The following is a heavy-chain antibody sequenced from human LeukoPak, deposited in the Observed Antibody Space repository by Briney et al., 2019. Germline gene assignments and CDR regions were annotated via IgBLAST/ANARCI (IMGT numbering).Heavy chain of an antibody. Sequence: PSETLSLTCTVSGGSISSGGYYWSWIRQHPGKGLEWIGYIYYSGSTYYNPSLKSRVTISVDTSKNQFSLKLSSVTAADTAVYYCARVIRKMTTELDYWGQGTLVTVSS. V-gene: IGHV4-31*03. CDR2: IYYSGST. CDR3: ARVIRKMTTELDY. J-gene: IGHJ4*02. D-gene: IGHD4-17*01. CDR1: GGSISSGGYY.